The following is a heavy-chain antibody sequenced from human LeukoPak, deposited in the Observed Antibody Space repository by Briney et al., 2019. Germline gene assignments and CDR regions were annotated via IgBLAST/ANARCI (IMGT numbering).Heavy chain of an antibody. Sequence: GGSLRLSCAASGFTFSSYSMNWVRQAPGKGLEWVSYISSSSSTIYYADSVKGRFTISRDNAKNSLYLQMNSLRAEDTAVYYCARELRYCSSTSCYKGYYMGVWGKGTTVTVSS. D-gene: IGHD2-2*02. V-gene: IGHV3-48*01. CDR2: ISSSSSTI. CDR3: ARELRYCSSTSCYKGYYMGV. J-gene: IGHJ6*03. CDR1: GFTFSSYS.